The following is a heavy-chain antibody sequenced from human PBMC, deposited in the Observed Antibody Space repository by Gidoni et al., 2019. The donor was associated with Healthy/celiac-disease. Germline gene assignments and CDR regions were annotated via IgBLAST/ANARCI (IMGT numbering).Heavy chain of an antibody. CDR3: ARENYYDSSGFPDY. CDR2: IYYSGST. Sequence: QVQLQESGPGLVKPSQTLSLTCAVSGGFISSGGYSWSWIRQPPGKGLEWIGYIYYSGSTYYNPSLKSRVTISVDTSKNQFSLKLSSVTAADTAVYYCARENYYDSSGFPDYWGQGTLVTVSS. CDR1: GGFISSGGYS. V-gene: IGHV4-30-4*07. D-gene: IGHD3-22*01. J-gene: IGHJ4*02.